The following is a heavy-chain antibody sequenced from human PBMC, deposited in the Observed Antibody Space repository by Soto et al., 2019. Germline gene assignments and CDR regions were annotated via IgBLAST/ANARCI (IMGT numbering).Heavy chain of an antibody. Sequence: SLRLSCAASGFTFSSYAMHWVRQAPGKGLEWVAVISYDGSNKYYADSVKGRFTISRDNSKNTLYLQMNSLRAEDTAVYYCARDPLGSSGWYYFDYWGQGTLVTVSS. CDR2: ISYDGSNK. CDR3: ARDPLGSSGWYYFDY. CDR1: GFTFSSYA. D-gene: IGHD6-19*01. V-gene: IGHV3-30-3*01. J-gene: IGHJ4*02.